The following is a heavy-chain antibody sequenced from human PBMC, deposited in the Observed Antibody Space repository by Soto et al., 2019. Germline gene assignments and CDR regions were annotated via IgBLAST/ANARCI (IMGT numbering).Heavy chain of an antibody. D-gene: IGHD2-15*01. CDR3: AKLAGVSERGGNAIDY. CDR2: VSPNGQGI. V-gene: IGHV3-23*01. Sequence: GGSLRLSCAASGFTLSYYGMSWVRQAPGKGLEWVSAVSPNGQGIYYADSVRGRFTISRDNSKNTLYLQMNSLRAEDTAVYYCAKLAGVSERGGNAIDYWGQGTLVTVSS. CDR1: GFTLSYYG. J-gene: IGHJ4*02.